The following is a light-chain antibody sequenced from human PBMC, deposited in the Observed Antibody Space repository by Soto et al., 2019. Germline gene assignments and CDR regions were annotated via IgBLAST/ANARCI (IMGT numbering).Light chain of an antibody. CDR2: EGS. V-gene: IGLV2-23*01. CDR3: CSYAGSGTNV. Sequence: QSALTQPASVSGSPGQSITISCTGTSSDVGSYNFVSWYQQHPGKAPKLMIYEGSKRPSGVSNRFSGSKSGNTASLTISGLQAEDEADYYCCSYAGSGTNVFGPGTKLTVL. J-gene: IGLJ1*01. CDR1: SSDVGSYNF.